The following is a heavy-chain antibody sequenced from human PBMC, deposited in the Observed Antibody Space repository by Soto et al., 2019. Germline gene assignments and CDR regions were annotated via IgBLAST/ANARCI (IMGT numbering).Heavy chain of an antibody. Sequence: QVQLVQSGGEVKKPGASVKVSCKSSGYTFSTYAISWVRQAPGQGLEWMGWINTDNGKTNYAQRFQCRVTMTTDTSTKTVYMELKSLRSDDTAMYFCARDGSSGYYDDYYYGMDVWGQGTTVTVSS. CDR3: ARDGSSGYYDDYYYGMDV. CDR1: GYTFSTYA. J-gene: IGHJ6*02. V-gene: IGHV1-18*01. D-gene: IGHD3-22*01. CDR2: INTDNGKT.